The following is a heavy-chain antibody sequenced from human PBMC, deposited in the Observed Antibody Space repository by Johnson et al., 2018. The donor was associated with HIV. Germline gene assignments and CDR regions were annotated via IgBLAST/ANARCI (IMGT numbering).Heavy chain of an antibody. CDR1: GFTFSSYG. D-gene: IGHD4-17*01. CDR3: AKDNSYGDLRDAVDI. V-gene: IGHV3-74*01. J-gene: IGHJ3*02. Sequence: VQLVESGGGVVQPGRSLRLSCAASGFTFSSYGMHWVRQAPGKGLVWVSRINSDGSSTSYADSVKGRFTISRDNAKNTLYLQMNSLRAEDTAVYYCAKDNSYGDLRDAVDIWGQGTMVTVSS. CDR2: INSDGSST.